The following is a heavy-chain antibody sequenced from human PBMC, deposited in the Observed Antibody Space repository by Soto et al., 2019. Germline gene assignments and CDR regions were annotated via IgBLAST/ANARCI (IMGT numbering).Heavy chain of an antibody. J-gene: IGHJ6*02. CDR2: IYPGDSDT. CDR3: ARPAVAGPSYYYYGMDV. CDR1: GYSFTSYW. V-gene: IGHV5-51*01. D-gene: IGHD6-19*01. Sequence: GESLKISCKGSGYSFTSYWIGWVRQMPGKGLEWMGIIYPGDSDTRYSPSFQGQVTISADKSSSTAYLQWSSLKASDTAIYYCARPAVAGPSYYYYGMDVWGQGTTVTVSS.